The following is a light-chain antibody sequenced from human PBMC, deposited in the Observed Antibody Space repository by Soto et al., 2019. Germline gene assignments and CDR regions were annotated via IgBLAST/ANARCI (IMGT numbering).Light chain of an antibody. CDR1: QSVSSN. CDR2: GAS. J-gene: IGKJ5*01. Sequence: EIGLTQSPSTLSVSPGERATLSCRASQSVSSNLAWYQQKPGQAPRLLFYGASTRATGLPARFSGTGSGTEFTLTISSLQSEDFAVYYCQQYNNWPPITFGQGTRLEIK. CDR3: QQYNNWPPIT. V-gene: IGKV3-15*01.